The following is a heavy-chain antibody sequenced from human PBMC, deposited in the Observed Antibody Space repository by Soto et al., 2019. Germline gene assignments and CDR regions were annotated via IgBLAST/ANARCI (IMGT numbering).Heavy chain of an antibody. CDR2: IDPSSGTT. CDR3: ARGAVVVPNGLIAGMDV. Sequence: GPSVKVSCKPSGSSFSNFYVHWVRQAPGQGLEWMGIIDPSSGTTSYTQKFQERVTMTRDTSMSTVYMELSRLRSEDTAVYYCARGAVVVPNGLIAGMDVWGLGTTVTVSS. D-gene: IGHD2-15*01. J-gene: IGHJ6*02. V-gene: IGHV1-46*01. CDR1: GSSFSNFY.